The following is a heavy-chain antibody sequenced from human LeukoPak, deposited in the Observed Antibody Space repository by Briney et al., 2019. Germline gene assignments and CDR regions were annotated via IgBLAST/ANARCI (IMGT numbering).Heavy chain of an antibody. V-gene: IGHV3-9*01. CDR1: GFTFDDYV. Sequence: PGGSLRLSCAAAGFTFDDYVMHWVRQAPGKGLEWVSGISRNSGSIGYADSVKGRFTISRDNARNPLYLQMNSLRAEDTALYYCARAPSTKPYYYYYAMDVWGQGTTVTVSS. D-gene: IGHD1-14*01. CDR3: ARAPSTKPYYYYYAMDV. J-gene: IGHJ6*02. CDR2: ISRNSGSI.